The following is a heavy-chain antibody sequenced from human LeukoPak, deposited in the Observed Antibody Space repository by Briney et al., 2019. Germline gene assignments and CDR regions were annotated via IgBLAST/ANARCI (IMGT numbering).Heavy chain of an antibody. CDR2: IPFDANNK. D-gene: IGHD6-13*01. CDR3: AKDAYSSSWYYDY. Sequence: GGSLRLSCAASGFTFSSYGMHWARQAPGKGLEWVAFIPFDANNKYYADSVKGRFTISRDNSKNTLYLHMNSLRAEDTAAYYCAKDAYSSSWYYDYWGQGTLVTVSS. V-gene: IGHV3-30*02. J-gene: IGHJ4*02. CDR1: GFTFSSYG.